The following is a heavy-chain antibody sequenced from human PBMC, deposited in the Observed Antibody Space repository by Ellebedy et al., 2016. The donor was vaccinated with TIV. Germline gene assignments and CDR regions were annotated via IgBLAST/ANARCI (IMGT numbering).Heavy chain of an antibody. CDR3: ARHPKPAIFYFYMDL. Sequence: SETLSLXXSVSGGYVSTIDYYWAWIRQSPGQGPEWIGSIHYDGNTFYNPSLKSRVTMSIDTSKDQFSLRLTSVTAADTAVYYCARHPKPAIFYFYMDLWGNGTTVTVSS. V-gene: IGHV4-39*01. J-gene: IGHJ6*03. CDR2: IHYDGNT. D-gene: IGHD3-3*01. CDR1: GGYVSTIDYY.